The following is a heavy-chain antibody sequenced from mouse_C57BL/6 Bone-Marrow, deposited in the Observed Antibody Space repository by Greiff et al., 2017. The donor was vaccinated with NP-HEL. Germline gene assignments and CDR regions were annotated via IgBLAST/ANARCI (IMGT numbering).Heavy chain of an antibody. J-gene: IGHJ3*01. D-gene: IGHD3-1*01. CDR3: ARGGFWFAY. CDR2: IDPSDSYT. Sequence: QVQLQQSGAELVMPGASVKLSCKASGYTFTSYWMHWVKQRPGQGLEWIGEIDPSDSYTNYNQKFKGKSTLTVDKSSSTAYMQLSSLTSEDSAVYYCARGGFWFAYWGQGTLVTVSA. V-gene: IGHV1-69*01. CDR1: GYTFTSYW.